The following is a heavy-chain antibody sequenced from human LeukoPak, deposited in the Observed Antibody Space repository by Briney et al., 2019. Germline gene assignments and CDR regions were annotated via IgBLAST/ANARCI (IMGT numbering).Heavy chain of an antibody. D-gene: IGHD3-22*01. CDR1: GGSFSGYY. CDR2: NNHSGST. CDR3: ARSRNLDDSLY. J-gene: IGHJ4*02. Sequence: PSETLSLTGAVYGGSFSGYYWSWIRQPPGKGLEWIGENNHSGSTNYNPSLKSRVTISVDTSKNQFSLKLSSVTAADTAVYYCARSRNLDDSLYWGQGTLVTVSS. V-gene: IGHV4-34*01.